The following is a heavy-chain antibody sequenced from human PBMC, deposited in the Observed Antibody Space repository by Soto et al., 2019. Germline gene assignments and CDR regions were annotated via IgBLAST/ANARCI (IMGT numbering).Heavy chain of an antibody. CDR1: GFNFHTYS. D-gene: IGHD6-19*01. Sequence: GGSLRLSCAASGFNFHTYSMHWVRQAPDKGLEWVAVISYDGSNKFNADSVKGRFTISRDNSENTLYLQMNSLRADDAAMYYCARERGWYASGYYYGMDVWGQGTAVTVSS. V-gene: IGHV3-30*04. CDR2: ISYDGSNK. CDR3: ARERGWYASGYYYGMDV. J-gene: IGHJ6*02.